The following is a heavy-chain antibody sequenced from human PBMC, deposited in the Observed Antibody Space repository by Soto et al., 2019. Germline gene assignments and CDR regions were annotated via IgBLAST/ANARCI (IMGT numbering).Heavy chain of an antibody. Sequence: QVQLQESGPGLVKPPGTLSLTCAVSGGAISSSSWWSWVRLPPGKGLEWIGEMYHSGTTNYNPALKSRVTISVDKSKNQCSLKLSSVTAEDTAVYYCARRGDGSGSLDYWGQGTLVTVSS. CDR1: GGAISSSSW. V-gene: IGHV4-4*03. D-gene: IGHD3-10*01. CDR3: ARRGDGSGSLDY. J-gene: IGHJ4*02. CDR2: MYHSGTT.